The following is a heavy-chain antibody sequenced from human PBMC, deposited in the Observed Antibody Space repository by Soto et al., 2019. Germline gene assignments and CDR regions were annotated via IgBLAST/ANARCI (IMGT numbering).Heavy chain of an antibody. CDR3: AKKGLGSLTTYCIGRDCHYAFEI. Sequence: EVQLLESGGGLVQPGGSLRLSCAASGFTFSSYAMSWVRQAPGKGLEWVSTISGGGDGTYYADSVKGRFTISRDNSRNTVYLPMNSLRAEDTSVYYCAKKGLGSLTTYCIGRDCHYAFEIWGQGTMVTGSS. CDR2: ISGGGDGT. J-gene: IGHJ3*02. V-gene: IGHV3-23*01. D-gene: IGHD2-8*02. CDR1: GFTFSSYA.